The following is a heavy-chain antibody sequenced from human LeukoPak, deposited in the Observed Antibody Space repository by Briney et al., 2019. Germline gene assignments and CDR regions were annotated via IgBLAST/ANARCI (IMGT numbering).Heavy chain of an antibody. Sequence: GGSLRLSCAASGFTFSDYAMHWVRQAPGKGLEWVAVISYDGSNKYYADSVKGRFTISRDNSKNTLYLQMNSLRAEDTAVYYCARDRATLDYYDSSGVDYWGQGTLVTVSS. CDR2: ISYDGSNK. D-gene: IGHD3-22*01. J-gene: IGHJ4*02. CDR1: GFTFSDYA. CDR3: ARDRATLDYYDSSGVDY. V-gene: IGHV3-30-3*01.